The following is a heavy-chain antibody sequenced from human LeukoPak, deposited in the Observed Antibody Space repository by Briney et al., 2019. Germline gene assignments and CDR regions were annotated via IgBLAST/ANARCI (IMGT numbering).Heavy chain of an antibody. Sequence: GASVKVSCKASGYTFTSYAMNWVRQAPGQGLEWMGWINTNTGNPTYAQGFTGRFVFSLDTSVSTAYLQISSLKAEDTAVYYCARDLGSSWYNYYYYYGMDVWGQGTTVTVSS. CDR1: GYTFTSYA. J-gene: IGHJ6*02. D-gene: IGHD6-13*01. V-gene: IGHV7-4-1*02. CDR3: ARDLGSSWYNYYYYYGMDV. CDR2: INTNTGNP.